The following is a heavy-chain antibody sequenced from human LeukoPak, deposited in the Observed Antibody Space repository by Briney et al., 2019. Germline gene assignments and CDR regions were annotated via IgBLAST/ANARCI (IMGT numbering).Heavy chain of an antibody. J-gene: IGHJ4*02. Sequence: SETLSLTCTVSGGSISSYYWSWIRQPPGKGLEWIGYIYYSGSTNYNPSLKSRVAISVDTSKNQFSLKLSSVTAADTAVYYCARHGSSWTYFDYWGQGTLVTVSS. CDR1: GGSISSYY. V-gene: IGHV4-59*08. D-gene: IGHD6-13*01. CDR3: ARHGSSWTYFDY. CDR2: IYYSGST.